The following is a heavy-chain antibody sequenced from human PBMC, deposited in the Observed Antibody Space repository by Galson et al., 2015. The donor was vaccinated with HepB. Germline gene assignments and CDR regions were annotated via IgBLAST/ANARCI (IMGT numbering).Heavy chain of an antibody. D-gene: IGHD2-15*01. Sequence: GDSITSGGYYWSWIRQHPGEGLEWIGYIYYTGSTYYNPSLKSRVTISVDTSKNQFSLKLSSVTAADTAMYYCARDRSEYYFDYWGQGTLVTVSS. CDR1: GDSITSGGYY. V-gene: IGHV4-31*02. CDR3: ARDRSEYYFDY. J-gene: IGHJ4*02. CDR2: IYYTGST.